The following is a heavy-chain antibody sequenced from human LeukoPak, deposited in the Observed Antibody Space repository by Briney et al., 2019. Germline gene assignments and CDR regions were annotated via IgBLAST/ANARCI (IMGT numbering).Heavy chain of an antibody. D-gene: IGHD3-10*01. J-gene: IGHJ4*02. CDR1: GFTFSSYA. CDR3: AKEPSEGLLWFGEFPYYFDY. CDR2: ISGSGGST. V-gene: IGHV3-23*01. Sequence: GGSLRLSCAASGFTFSSYAMSWVRQAPGKGLEWVSAISGSGGSTYYADSVKGRFTISRDNSKNTLYLQMNSLRAEDTAVYYCAKEPSEGLLWFGEFPYYFDYWGQGTLVTVSS.